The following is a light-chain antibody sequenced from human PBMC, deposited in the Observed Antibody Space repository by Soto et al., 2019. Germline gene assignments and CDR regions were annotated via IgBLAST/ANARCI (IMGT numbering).Light chain of an antibody. J-gene: IGLJ1*01. CDR3: SSYTSGSTLEV. CDR2: EVS. CDR1: TSDVGGYNY. V-gene: IGLV2-14*01. Sequence: QSVLTQPASVSGSPGQSITISCTGTTSDVGGYNYVSWYQQHPGKAPKLMIYEVSNRPSGVSNRFSGSKSGNTASLTISGLQTSDEADYYCSSYTSGSTLEVFGTGTKVTVL.